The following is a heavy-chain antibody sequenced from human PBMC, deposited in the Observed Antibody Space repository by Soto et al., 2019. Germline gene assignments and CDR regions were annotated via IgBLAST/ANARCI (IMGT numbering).Heavy chain of an antibody. Sequence: EVQLLESGGGLVQPGGSLRLSCTISGFTFSSYAMSWVRQAPGKGLECVSSITGSGDSTYYADSVKGRFSISRDKSKNXXXXXXXXXRAXXXXXXXXAKDLQFSGWLSAQTFDYWGQGTQVTVSS. CDR1: GFTFSSYA. CDR2: ITGSGDST. D-gene: IGHD6-19*01. J-gene: IGHJ4*02. V-gene: IGHV3-23*01. CDR3: AKDLQFSGWLSAQTFDY.